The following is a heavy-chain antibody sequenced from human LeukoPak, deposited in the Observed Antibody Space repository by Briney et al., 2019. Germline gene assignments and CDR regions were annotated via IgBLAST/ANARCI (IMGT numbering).Heavy chain of an antibody. J-gene: IGHJ4*02. CDR2: IRSKAYGGTT. CDR1: GFTFGDYA. CDR3: AKDRGRRIVVVPATKWGTFDY. Sequence: GGSLRLSCTASGFTFGDYAMSWFRQAPGKGLEWVGFIRSKAYGGTTEYAASVKGRFTISRDDSKSIAYLQMNSLKTEDTAVYYCAKDRGRRIVVVPATKWGTFDYWGQGTLVTVSS. D-gene: IGHD2-2*01. V-gene: IGHV3-49*03.